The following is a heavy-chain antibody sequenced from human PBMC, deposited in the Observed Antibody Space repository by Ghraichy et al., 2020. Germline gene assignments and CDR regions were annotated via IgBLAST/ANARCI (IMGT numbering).Heavy chain of an antibody. Sequence: SETLSLTCAVSGGSISSSNWWSWVRQPPGKGLEWIGEIYHSGSTNYNPSLKSRVTISVDKSKNQFSLKLSSVTAADTAVYYCARDGRGESEDIVVVPAAMSPSYKYYGMDVWGQGTTVTVSS. D-gene: IGHD2-2*01. CDR3: ARDGRGESEDIVVVPAAMSPSYKYYGMDV. J-gene: IGHJ6*02. V-gene: IGHV4-4*02. CDR2: IYHSGST. CDR1: GGSISSSNW.